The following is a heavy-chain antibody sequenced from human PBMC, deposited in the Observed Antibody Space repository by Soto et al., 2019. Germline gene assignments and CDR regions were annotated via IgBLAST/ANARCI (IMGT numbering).Heavy chain of an antibody. V-gene: IGHV4-34*01. CDR1: GGSFSGYY. CDR3: ARGFRSSSGYYY. D-gene: IGHD3-22*01. Sequence: PSETLSLTCAVYGGSFSGYYWSWIRQPPGKGLEWIGEINHSGSTNYNPSLKSRVTISVDTSKNQFSLKLSSVTAADTAVYYCARGFRSSSGYYYWGQGTLVTVSS. CDR2: INHSGST. J-gene: IGHJ4*02.